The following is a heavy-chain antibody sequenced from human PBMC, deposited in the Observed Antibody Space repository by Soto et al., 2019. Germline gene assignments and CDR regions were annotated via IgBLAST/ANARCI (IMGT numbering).Heavy chain of an antibody. CDR3: AREDRYCSSTSCQPYYYYYYMDV. CDR2: MNPNSGNT. CDR1: GYTFTSYD. J-gene: IGHJ6*03. Sequence: QVQLVQSGAEVKKPGASVKVSCKASGYTFTSYDINWVRQATGQGLEWMGRMNPNSGNTGYAQKFQGRVTMIRNTSISTAYMELSSLRSEDTAVYYCAREDRYCSSTSCQPYYYYYYMDVWGKGTTVTVSS. D-gene: IGHD2-2*01. V-gene: IGHV1-8*01.